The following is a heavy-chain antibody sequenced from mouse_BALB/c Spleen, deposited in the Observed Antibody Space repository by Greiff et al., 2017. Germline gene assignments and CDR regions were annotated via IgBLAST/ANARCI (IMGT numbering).Heavy chain of an antibody. CDR1: GFNIKDTY. J-gene: IGHJ2*01. V-gene: IGHV14-3*02. D-gene: IGHD1-2*01. CDR2: IDPENGNT. Sequence: EVQLQQSGAELVKPGASVKLSCTASGFNIKDTYMHWVKQRPEQGLEWIGWIDPENGNTIYDPKFQGKASITADTSSNTAYLQLSSLTSEDTAVYYCARNGYQYYFDYWGQGTTLTVSS. CDR3: ARNGYQYYFDY.